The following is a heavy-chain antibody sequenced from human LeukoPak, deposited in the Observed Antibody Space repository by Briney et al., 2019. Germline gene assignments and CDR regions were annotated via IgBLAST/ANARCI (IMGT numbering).Heavy chain of an antibody. CDR1: GGSSRSGDYF. Sequence: PSETLSLTCAVSGGSSRSGDYFWSWIRQPPGKGLEWIGHIHYSGNTYYNPSLKSRVSISVDTSKNQFSLKLSSVTAADTAVYYCARENNDYGGIKAFDYWGQGTLVTVSS. CDR2: IHYSGNT. D-gene: IGHD4-23*01. J-gene: IGHJ4*02. CDR3: ARENNDYGGIKAFDY. V-gene: IGHV4-30-4*01.